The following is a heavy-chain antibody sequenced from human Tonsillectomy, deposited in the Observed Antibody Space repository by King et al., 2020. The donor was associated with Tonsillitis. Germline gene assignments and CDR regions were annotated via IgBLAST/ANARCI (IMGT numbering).Heavy chain of an antibody. CDR3: ARDGQLDY. CDR1: GFTFNNYA. Sequence: VQLVESGGGVVQPGRSLILSCAASGFTFNNYALHWVRQAPGKGREWVAVISSDGTYKSYADSVKGRFTISRDTSNNTLWLQMNSLRTDDTAVYYCARDGQLDYWGQGTLVTVSS. D-gene: IGHD6-19*01. J-gene: IGHJ4*02. CDR2: ISSDGTYK. V-gene: IGHV3-30-3*01.